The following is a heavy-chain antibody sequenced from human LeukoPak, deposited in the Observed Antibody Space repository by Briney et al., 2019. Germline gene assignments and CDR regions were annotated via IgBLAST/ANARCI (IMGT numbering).Heavy chain of an antibody. CDR2: INPSGGST. CDR1: GYTITSYY. CDR3: ARALAVAGIDY. D-gene: IGHD6-19*01. V-gene: IGHV1-46*01. J-gene: IGHJ4*02. Sequence: AASVKVSCKASGYTITSYYMHWVRQAPGQGLEWMGIINPSGGSTSYAQKFQGRVTMTRDTSTSTVYMELSSLRSEDTAVYYCARALAVAGIDYWGQGTLVTVSS.